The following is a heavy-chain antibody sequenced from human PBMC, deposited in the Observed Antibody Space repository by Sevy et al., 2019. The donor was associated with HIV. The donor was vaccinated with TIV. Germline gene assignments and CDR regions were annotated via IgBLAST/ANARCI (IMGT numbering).Heavy chain of an antibody. CDR1: GFTFSSYG. CDR2: IRYDGSNK. J-gene: IGHJ6*02. V-gene: IGHV3-30*02. D-gene: IGHD2-2*01. CDR3: AKELCSSTSCYVYYYYYGMDV. Sequence: GGSLRLSCAASGFTFSSYGMHWVRQAPGKGLEWVAFIRYDGSNKYYADSVKGRFTISRDNSKNTLYLQMNSLRAEDTARYYGAKELCSSTSCYVYYYYYGMDVWGQGTTVTVSS.